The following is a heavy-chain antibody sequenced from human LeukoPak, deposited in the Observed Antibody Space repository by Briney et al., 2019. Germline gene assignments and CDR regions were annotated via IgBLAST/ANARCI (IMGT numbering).Heavy chain of an antibody. CDR1: GFTFSSYE. J-gene: IGHJ3*02. D-gene: IGHD3-16*01. CDR3: ARGPRIGPSPGDRVGAFDI. Sequence: PGGSLRLSCAASGFTFSSYEMNWVRQAPGKGLVWVSRINSDGSSTGYADSVKGRFTISRDNAKNTLYLQMNSLRAEDTALYYCARGPRIGPSPGDRVGAFDIWGQGTMVTVSS. CDR2: INSDGSST. V-gene: IGHV3-74*01.